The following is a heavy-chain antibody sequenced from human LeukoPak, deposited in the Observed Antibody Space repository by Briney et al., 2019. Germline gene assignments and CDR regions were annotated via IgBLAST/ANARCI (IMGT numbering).Heavy chain of an antibody. Sequence: SETLSLTCTVSDYSISSGYYWGWIRQPPGKGLEWIGSIYHSGSTYYNPSLKSRVTISVDTSKNQFSLKLSSVTAADTALYYCARASSGSGSYWSYYYGMDVWGQGTTVTVSS. CDR2: IYHSGST. CDR3: ARASSGSGSYWSYYYGMDV. J-gene: IGHJ6*02. V-gene: IGHV4-38-2*02. D-gene: IGHD6-19*01. CDR1: DYSISSGYY.